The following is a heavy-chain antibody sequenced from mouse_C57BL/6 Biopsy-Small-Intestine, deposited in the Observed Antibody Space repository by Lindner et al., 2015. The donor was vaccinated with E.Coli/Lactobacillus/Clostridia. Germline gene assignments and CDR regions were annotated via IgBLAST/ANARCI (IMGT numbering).Heavy chain of an antibody. CDR3: AREYYNNYGRDY. J-gene: IGHJ2*01. CDR2: IYPGEGDT. D-gene: IGHD2-5*01. CDR1: GYAFSSSW. V-gene: IGHV1-82*01. Sequence: VQLQESGPELVKPGASVKISCKASGYAFSSSWMNWVKQRPGKGLEWIGRIYPGEGDTNYNGKVKGKATLTADKSSSTAYMQLSSLTSEDSAVYFCAREYYNNYGRDYWGQGTTLTVSS.